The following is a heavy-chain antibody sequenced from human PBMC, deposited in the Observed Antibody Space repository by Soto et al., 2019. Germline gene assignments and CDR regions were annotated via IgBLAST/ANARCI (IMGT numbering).Heavy chain of an antibody. CDR3: ASGHYDTSDYYPFFDY. CDR1: GGTFSTYA. Sequence: QVQLVQSGAEVKKPGSSVKVSCKASGGTFSTYAINWVRQAPGQGLEWMGGIIPIFGTANYAQKFQGRVTITADKSTSTAYMELSSLSSDDTAVYYCASGHYDTSDYYPFFDYWGQGTLVTVSS. D-gene: IGHD3-22*01. V-gene: IGHV1-69*14. J-gene: IGHJ4*02. CDR2: IIPIFGTA.